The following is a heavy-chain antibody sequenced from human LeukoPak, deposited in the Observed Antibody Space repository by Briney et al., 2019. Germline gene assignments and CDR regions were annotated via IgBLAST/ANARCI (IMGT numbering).Heavy chain of an antibody. Sequence: GGSLRLSCAASGFTFSSYGMNWVRQAPGKGLEWVSSITTSSSYIYYADSVKGRFTISRDNAKNSLYLQMNSLRAEDTAVYYCARSYSSSRGTFDYWGQGTLVTVSS. J-gene: IGHJ4*02. CDR3: ARSYSSSRGTFDY. D-gene: IGHD6-6*01. V-gene: IGHV3-21*01. CDR1: GFTFSSYG. CDR2: ITTSSSYI.